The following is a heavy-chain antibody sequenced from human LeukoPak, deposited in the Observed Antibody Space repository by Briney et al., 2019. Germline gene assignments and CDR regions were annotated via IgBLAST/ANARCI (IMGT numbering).Heavy chain of an antibody. CDR2: ISGSGDNT. CDR3: AKQRSVVVAAATNY. CDR1: GFIFKNYA. V-gene: IGHV3-23*01. J-gene: IGHJ4*02. D-gene: IGHD2-15*01. Sequence: GGSLRLSCAASGFIFKNYAMSWVRQAPRRGLVWVSAISGSGDNTYSADSVKGRFTITRDNSNNTLYLQMNSLRAEDSAVYYCAKQRSVVVAAATNYWGQGNMVTVSP.